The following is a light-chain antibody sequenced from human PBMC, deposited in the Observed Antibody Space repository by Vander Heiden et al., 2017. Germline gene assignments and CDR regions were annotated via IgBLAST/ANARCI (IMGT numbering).Light chain of an antibody. CDR2: KAP. CDR3: QQYNSYPQT. Sequence: DIQMTQSPSTLSASVGDRVTITCRASQSISSWLAWYQQKPGKAPKLLIYKAPSLESGVPSRFSGSGSGTEFTLTISSLQPDDFATYYCQQYNSYPQTFGQGTKVEIK. J-gene: IGKJ1*01. V-gene: IGKV1-5*03. CDR1: QSISSW.